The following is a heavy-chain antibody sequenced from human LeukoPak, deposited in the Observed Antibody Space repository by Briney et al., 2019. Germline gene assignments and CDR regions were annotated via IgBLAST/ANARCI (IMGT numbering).Heavy chain of an antibody. CDR1: GFNFSYSW. D-gene: IGHD3-3*01. CDR2: IKEDGSET. CDR3: ARRTTIFPRRYFFDY. Sequence: GGSLRLSCAASGFNFSYSWMSWVRQAPGKGLEWVANIKEDGSETYYAESVMGRFTTSRDNAENSLFLQMTSLRGEDTAVYFCARRTTIFPRRYFFDYWGQGTLVTVSS. V-gene: IGHV3-7*01. J-gene: IGHJ4*02.